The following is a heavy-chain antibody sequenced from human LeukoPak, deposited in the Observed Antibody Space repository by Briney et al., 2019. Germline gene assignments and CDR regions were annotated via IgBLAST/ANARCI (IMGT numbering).Heavy chain of an antibody. CDR2: ISGSGGST. Sequence: SGGSLRLSCAASGFTFRSYGMHWVRQAPGKGLEWVSAISGSGGSTYYADSVKGRFTISRDNSKNTLYLQMNSLRAEDTAVYYCAREGPEPRKYQLLWIRKAYYYYYMDVWGKGTTVTVSS. V-gene: IGHV3-23*01. CDR1: GFTFRSYG. J-gene: IGHJ6*03. D-gene: IGHD2-2*01. CDR3: AREGPEPRKYQLLWIRKAYYYYYMDV.